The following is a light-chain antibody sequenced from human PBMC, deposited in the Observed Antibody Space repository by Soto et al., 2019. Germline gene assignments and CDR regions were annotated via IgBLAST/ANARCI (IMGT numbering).Light chain of an antibody. V-gene: IGKV3-15*01. CDR2: GAS. CDR3: QQFHNWPRT. CDR1: QSVSSSH. Sequence: EIVLTQSPGTLSLSPGERATLSRRASQSVSSSHLAWYQQKPGQAPRLLIYGASTRAAGIPARFSGSGSGTEFTLTITSLESEDFAVYYCQQFHNWPRTFGQGTKVDIK. J-gene: IGKJ1*01.